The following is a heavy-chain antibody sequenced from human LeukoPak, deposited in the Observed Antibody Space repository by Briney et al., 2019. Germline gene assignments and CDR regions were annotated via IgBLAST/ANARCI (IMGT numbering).Heavy chain of an antibody. CDR2: MNPNSGNT. J-gene: IGHJ4*02. CDR1: RYTFASYD. D-gene: IGHD2-15*01. V-gene: IGHV1-8*02. CDR3: ARVPSLGYCRDGSCYRFDF. Sequence: ASVKVSCKALRYTFASYDINWVRQAPGQGLEWMGWMNPNSGNTGYAQKFQGRVIMTRDISINTAYMELTSLRSEDTAVYYCARVPSLGYCRDGSCYRFDFWGQGTLVTVSS.